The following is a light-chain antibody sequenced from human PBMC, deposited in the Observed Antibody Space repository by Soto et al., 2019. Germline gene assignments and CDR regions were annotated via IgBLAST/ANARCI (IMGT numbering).Light chain of an antibody. V-gene: IGKV1-5*03. CDR2: KAS. J-gene: IGKJ1*01. CDR1: QSVSSK. CDR3: QQYNTYWT. Sequence: DIQMTQSPSTLSASEGDRVIIPCRASQSVSSKLAWYQQKPGKAPKLLIYKASSLQSGVPSRFSGSGSGTEFTLTISSLQPDDFATYYCQQYNTYWTFGQGTKVDIK.